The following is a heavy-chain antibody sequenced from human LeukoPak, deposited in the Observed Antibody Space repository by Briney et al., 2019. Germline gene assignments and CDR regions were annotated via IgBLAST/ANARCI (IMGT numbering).Heavy chain of an antibody. V-gene: IGHV1-2*02. Sequence: GASVKVSCKASGYTFTGYYMHWVRQAPGQGLEWMGWINPNSGGTNYAQKFQGRVTMTRDTSISTAYMELSRLRSDDTAVYYCAKPAPYYGDYEDASGGFDLWGRGTLVTVSS. D-gene: IGHD4-17*01. CDR1: GYTFTGYY. J-gene: IGHJ2*01. CDR3: AKPAPYYGDYEDASGGFDL. CDR2: INPNSGGT.